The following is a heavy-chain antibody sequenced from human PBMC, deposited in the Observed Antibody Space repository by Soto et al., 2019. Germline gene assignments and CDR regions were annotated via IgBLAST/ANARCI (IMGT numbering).Heavy chain of an antibody. CDR2: TYYRSKWYN. Sequence: SQTLSLTCAISGDSVSSNSAAWNWIRQSPSRGLEWLGRTYYRSKWYNDYAVSVKSRITINPDTSKNQFSLQLNSVTPEDTAVYYCARQEERSPAAIGHYYYYYMDVWGKGTTVTVSS. V-gene: IGHV6-1*01. CDR3: ARQEERSPAAIGHYYYYYMDV. CDR1: GDSVSSNSAA. D-gene: IGHD2-2*01. J-gene: IGHJ6*03.